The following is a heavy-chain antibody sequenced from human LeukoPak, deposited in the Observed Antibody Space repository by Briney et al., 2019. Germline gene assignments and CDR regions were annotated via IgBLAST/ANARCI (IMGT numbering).Heavy chain of an antibody. V-gene: IGHV3-23*01. Sequence: GGSLRLSCAASGFTFSNYAMSWVRQAPGKGLEWVSGISDIGGSTYYADSVKGRFTISRDNSNTLYLQMNSLRAEDTAVYYCAKDRGTTGTSDGFDVWGQGTMVIVSS. CDR3: AKDRGTTGTSDGFDV. CDR1: GFTFSNYA. CDR2: ISDIGGST. J-gene: IGHJ3*01. D-gene: IGHD1-14*01.